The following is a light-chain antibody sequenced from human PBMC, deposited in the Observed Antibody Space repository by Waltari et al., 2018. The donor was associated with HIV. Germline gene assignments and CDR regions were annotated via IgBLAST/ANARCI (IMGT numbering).Light chain of an antibody. J-gene: IGLJ2*01. V-gene: IGLV1-40*01. CDR2: GYN. CDR3: QSYDSSLSAVL. CDR1: SSNIGAGYD. Sequence: SVLTQPPSVSGAPGQRVTISCTGSSSNIGAGYDVQWYQQLPGTAPKLLIYGYNNRPSGVPDRFSGSKSGTSASLAITGLQAEDEADYYCQSYDSSLSAVLFGGGTKLTVL.